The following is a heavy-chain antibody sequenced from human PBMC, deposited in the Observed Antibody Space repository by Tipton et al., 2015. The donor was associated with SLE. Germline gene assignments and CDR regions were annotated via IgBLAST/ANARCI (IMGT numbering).Heavy chain of an antibody. CDR1: GFTFSTYG. CDR2: IWYDGTNK. J-gene: IGHJ3*02. D-gene: IGHD3-3*01. V-gene: IGHV3-33*06. Sequence: SLRLSCAASGFTFSTYGMHWVRQAPGKGLEWVGVIWYDGTNKYYADSVKGRFTISRDNSNNTLFLQMNSLRAEDTALYYCAKEHLRFLEWFDAFDIWGQGTMVTVSS. CDR3: AKEHLRFLEWFDAFDI.